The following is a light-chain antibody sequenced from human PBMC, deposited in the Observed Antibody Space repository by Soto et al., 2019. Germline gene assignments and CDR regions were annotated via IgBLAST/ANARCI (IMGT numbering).Light chain of an antibody. J-gene: IGKJ4*01. CDR3: QQYNNWPLT. Sequence: EIVMTPSPATLSVSPGERATLSCMASQSVSSNLAWYQQKPGQAPRLLIYGASTRATGIPARFSGSGSGTEFTLTISSLQSEDFAVYYCQQYNNWPLTFGGGTKVDIK. V-gene: IGKV3-15*01. CDR1: QSVSSN. CDR2: GAS.